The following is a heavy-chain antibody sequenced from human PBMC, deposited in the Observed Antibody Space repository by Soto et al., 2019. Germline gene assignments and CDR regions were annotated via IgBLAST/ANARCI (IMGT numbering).Heavy chain of an antibody. J-gene: IGHJ6*02. D-gene: IGHD2-2*01. V-gene: IGHV1-2*04. CDR2: INPNSGGT. Sequence: SVKVSCKSSGYTFTGYYMHWVRQAPGQGLEWMGWINPNSGGTNYAQKFQGWVTMTRDTSISTAYMELSRLRSDDTAVYYCARDLPYCSSTSCYSYGMDVWGQGTTVTVSS. CDR1: GYTFTGYY. CDR3: ARDLPYCSSTSCYSYGMDV.